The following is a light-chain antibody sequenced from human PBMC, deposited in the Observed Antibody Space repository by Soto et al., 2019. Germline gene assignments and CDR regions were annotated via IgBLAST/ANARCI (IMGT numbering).Light chain of an antibody. CDR1: QSVSSSY. CDR3: QHYTTSPPAYT. CDR2: GAP. J-gene: IGKJ2*01. V-gene: IGKV3-20*01. Sequence: EIVLTQSPDTLSLSPGERATLSCRASQSVSSSYLAWYQQKPGQAPRLLIYGAPSRATGVPDRFSGSGSGTDFTLTISRLEPEDFAVYYCQHYTTSPPAYTFGQGTKLEIK.